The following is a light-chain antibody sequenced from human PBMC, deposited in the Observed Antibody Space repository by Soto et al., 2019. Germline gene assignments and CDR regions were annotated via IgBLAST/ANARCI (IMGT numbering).Light chain of an antibody. CDR2: GIS. Sequence: EIVLTQSPATLSLSPGERATLSCRASHTIGSSYLAWYQQKPGQAPRLLMYGISRRATGIPDRFSGSGSETDFTLTITRLESEDFAVYYCQQYVTSSPRTFGQGTKVDIK. J-gene: IGKJ1*01. V-gene: IGKV3-20*01. CDR3: QQYVTSSPRT. CDR1: HTIGSSY.